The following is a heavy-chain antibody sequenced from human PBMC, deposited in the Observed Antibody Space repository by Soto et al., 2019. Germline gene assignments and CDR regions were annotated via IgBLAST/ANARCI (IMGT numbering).Heavy chain of an antibody. CDR2: ISYDGSNK. CDR3: AKDGREDY. D-gene: IGHD1-26*01. Sequence: QVQLVESGGGVVQPGRSLRLSCAGSGFTFSSYGMHWVRQAPGKGLEWVAVISYDGSNKYYADSVKGRFTISRDNSKNTLYLQMNSLRAEDTAVYYCAKDGREDYWGQGTLVTVSS. V-gene: IGHV3-30*18. J-gene: IGHJ4*02. CDR1: GFTFSSYG.